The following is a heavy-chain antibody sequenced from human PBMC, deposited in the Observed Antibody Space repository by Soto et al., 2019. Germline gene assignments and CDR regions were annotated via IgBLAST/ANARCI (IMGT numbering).Heavy chain of an antibody. CDR2: ISVYNGNT. CDR1: GYRFTSYG. D-gene: IGHD4-17*01. Sequence: QVQLVQSGAEVKKPGASVKVSCKASGYRFTSYGITWVRQAPGQGLEWMGWISVYNGNTIYAQHLQDRVTMTTDTSTSTVYMELRSLRSDDTAVYFCARNAIGDPNWFDPWGQGTLVTVSS. V-gene: IGHV1-18*01. CDR3: ARNAIGDPNWFDP. J-gene: IGHJ5*02.